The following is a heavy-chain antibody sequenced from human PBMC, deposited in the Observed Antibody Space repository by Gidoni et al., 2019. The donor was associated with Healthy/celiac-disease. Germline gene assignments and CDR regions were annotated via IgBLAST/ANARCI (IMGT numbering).Heavy chain of an antibody. V-gene: IGHV4-59*01. J-gene: IGHJ2*01. CDR2: IYYSGST. Sequence: QVQLQESGPGLVKPSETLSLTCTVSGGSISSYYWSWIRQPPGKGLEWIGYIYYSGSTNYNPSLKSRVTISVDTSKNQFSLKLSSVTAADTAVYYCARDAPKGWYFDLWGRGTLVTVSS. CDR3: ARDAPKGWYFDL. CDR1: GGSISSYY.